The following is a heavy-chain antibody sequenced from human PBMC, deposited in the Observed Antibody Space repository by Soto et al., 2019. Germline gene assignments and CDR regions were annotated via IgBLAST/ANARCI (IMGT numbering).Heavy chain of an antibody. J-gene: IGHJ3*01. Sequence: PSETLSLTCTVSGASITSHYWSWIRQSPGKGLEWIGYIYYSGSTNYNPSLKSRVTISVDTSKKQFSLNLNSVTAADTAVYYCARPYSSTSHGTFDLWGQGTMVTLSS. V-gene: IGHV4-59*08. CDR1: GASITSHY. CDR3: ARPYSSTSHGTFDL. CDR2: IYYSGST. D-gene: IGHD6-13*01.